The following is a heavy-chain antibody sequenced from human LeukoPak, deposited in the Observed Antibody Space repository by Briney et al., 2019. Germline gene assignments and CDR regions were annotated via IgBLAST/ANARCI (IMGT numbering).Heavy chain of an antibody. CDR3: AKCGSTWYEDNWFDP. Sequence: PGRSLRLSCAASGFTFSSYGMHWVRQAPGKGLEWVAVISYDGSNKYYADSVKGRFTISRDNAKNSLYLQMNSLRVEDTALYYCAKCGSTWYEDNWFDPWGQGTLVTVSS. V-gene: IGHV3-30*18. J-gene: IGHJ5*02. D-gene: IGHD6-13*01. CDR2: ISYDGSNK. CDR1: GFTFSSYG.